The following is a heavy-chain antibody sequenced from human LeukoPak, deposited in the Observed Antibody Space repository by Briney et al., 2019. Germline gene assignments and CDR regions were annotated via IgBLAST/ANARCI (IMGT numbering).Heavy chain of an antibody. J-gene: IGHJ4*02. D-gene: IGHD1-1*01. CDR2: IWYDGSEK. V-gene: IGHV3-33*06. Sequence: GGSLRLSCAASGFTFSSYSMNWVRQAPGKGLEWVAVIWYDGSEKYYADSVKGRFTISRDNSKNTLYLQMNSLRAEDTALYYCAKDLTTGTLSFDYWGQGTLVTVSS. CDR1: GFTFSSYS. CDR3: AKDLTTGTLSFDY.